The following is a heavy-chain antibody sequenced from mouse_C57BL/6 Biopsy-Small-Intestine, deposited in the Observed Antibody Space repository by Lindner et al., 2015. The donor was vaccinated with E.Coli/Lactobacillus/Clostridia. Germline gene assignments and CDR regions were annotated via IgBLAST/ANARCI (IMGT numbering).Heavy chain of an antibody. CDR1: GYSFTTYP. J-gene: IGHJ4*01. CDR3: ARNFRAAFDY. V-gene: IGHV1-84*02. D-gene: IGHD3-1*01. Sequence: SVKVSCKATGYSFTTYPIHWLRQAPGQGLEWMGWINTGNGDTKFSQKFQGRLSITRDTSASTVYMELSGLRSEETALYYCARNFRAAFDYWGQGILVTVSS. CDR2: INTGNGDT.